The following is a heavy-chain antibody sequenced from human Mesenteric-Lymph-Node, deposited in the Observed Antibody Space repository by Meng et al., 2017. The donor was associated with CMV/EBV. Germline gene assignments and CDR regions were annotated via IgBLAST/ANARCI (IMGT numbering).Heavy chain of an antibody. Sequence: ESLKISCTVSGGSISSYYWSWIRQPPGKGLESIGYIYYTGSTNYNPSLKSRVTISVDTSKNQFSLKLSSVTAADTAVYYCARGGTIFGVPLWGQGTLVTVSS. J-gene: IGHJ4*02. V-gene: IGHV4-59*01. D-gene: IGHD3-3*01. CDR3: ARGGTIFGVPL. CDR2: IYYTGST. CDR1: GGSISSYY.